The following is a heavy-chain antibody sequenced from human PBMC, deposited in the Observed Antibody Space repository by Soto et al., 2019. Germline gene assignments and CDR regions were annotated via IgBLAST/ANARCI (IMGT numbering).Heavy chain of an antibody. CDR3: ARAPSYYYDSSGYYLSGQYFDY. D-gene: IGHD3-22*01. CDR2: IYYSGST. V-gene: IGHV4-30-4*01. CDR1: GGSISSGDYY. Sequence: SSETLSLTCTVSGGSISSGDYYWSWIRQPPGKGLEWIGYIYYSGSTYYNPSLKSRVTISVDTSKNQFSLKLSSVTAADTAVYYCARAPSYYYDSSGYYLSGQYFDYWGQGTLVTVSS. J-gene: IGHJ4*02.